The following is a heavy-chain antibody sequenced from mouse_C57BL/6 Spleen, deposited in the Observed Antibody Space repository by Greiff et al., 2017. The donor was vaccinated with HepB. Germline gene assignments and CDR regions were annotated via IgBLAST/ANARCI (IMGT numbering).Heavy chain of an antibody. J-gene: IGHJ2*01. CDR1: GFTFSSYG. CDR3: ARRGTSLDY. D-gene: IGHD4-1*01. V-gene: IGHV5-6*02. CDR2: ISSGGSYT. Sequence: EVNVVESGGDLVKPGGSLKLSCAASGFTFSSYGMSWVRQTPDKRLEWVATISSGGSYTYYPDSVKGRFTISRDNAKNTLYLQMSSLKSEDTAMYYCARRGTSLDYWGQSTTLTVSS.